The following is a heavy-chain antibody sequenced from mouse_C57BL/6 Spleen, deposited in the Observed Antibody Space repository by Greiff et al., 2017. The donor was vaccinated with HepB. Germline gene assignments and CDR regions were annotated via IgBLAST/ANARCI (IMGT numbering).Heavy chain of an antibody. V-gene: IGHV2-2*01. Sequence: VMLVESGPGLVQPSQSLSITCTVSGFSLTSYGVHWVRQSPGKGLEWLGVIWSGGSTDSNAAFISRLSISKDNSKSQVFFKMNSLQADDTAIYYCARRDYGPSMDYWGQGTSVTVSS. D-gene: IGHD1-1*01. CDR2: IWSGGST. J-gene: IGHJ4*01. CDR3: ARRDYGPSMDY. CDR1: GFSLTSYG.